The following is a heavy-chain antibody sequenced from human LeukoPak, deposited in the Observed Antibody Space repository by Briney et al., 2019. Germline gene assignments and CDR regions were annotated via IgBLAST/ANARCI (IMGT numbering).Heavy chain of an antibody. V-gene: IGHV3-23*01. CDR2: ISGSGGST. J-gene: IGHJ6*03. CDR1: GFTFSSYA. CDR3: ARPGRVDSLYSYIDV. Sequence: GGSLRLSCAASGFTFSSYAMSWVRQPPGKGLEWVSAISGSGGSTYYADSVKGRFTISRDNSKNTLYLQMNSLRAEDTAVYYCARPGRVDSLYSYIDVWGKGTTVTISS. D-gene: IGHD3-9*01.